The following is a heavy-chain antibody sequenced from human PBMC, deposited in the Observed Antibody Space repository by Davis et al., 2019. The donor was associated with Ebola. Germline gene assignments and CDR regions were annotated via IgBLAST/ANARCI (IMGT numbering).Heavy chain of an antibody. D-gene: IGHD6-13*01. V-gene: IGHV3-20*04. Sequence: GGSLRLSCTASGFTFDDYGMSWVRQAPGKGLEWVSTINWNGDNTGYVDSVKGRFTISRDNSKNSLYLQMNSLRAEDTALYYCEKGGGGYSSRIDYWGQGTLVTVSS. CDR2: INWNGDNT. J-gene: IGHJ4*02. CDR1: GFTFDDYG. CDR3: EKGGGGYSSRIDY.